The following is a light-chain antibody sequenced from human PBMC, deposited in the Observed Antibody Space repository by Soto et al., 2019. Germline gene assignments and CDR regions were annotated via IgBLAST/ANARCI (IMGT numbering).Light chain of an antibody. CDR2: DAS. V-gene: IGKV1-16*02. CDR3: QQYQSYPIT. J-gene: IGKJ5*01. CDR1: QGISTH. Sequence: DVQMTQSPTSLSASLGDRVTIICRASQGISTHLAWFQQRPGKAPKNLTYDASSLQSGVPQKFSGSGSGTDFTLTISSLQPEDFATYYCQQYQSYPITFGQGTRLEIK.